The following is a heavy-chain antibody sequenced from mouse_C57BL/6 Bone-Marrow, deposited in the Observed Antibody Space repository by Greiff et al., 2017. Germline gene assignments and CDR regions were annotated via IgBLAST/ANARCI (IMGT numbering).Heavy chain of an antibody. D-gene: IGHD3-2*02. CDR3: ARGRGQLRLRGWFAY. J-gene: IGHJ3*01. CDR2: IDPNSGGT. V-gene: IGHV1-72*01. Sequence: QVQLQQPGAELVKPGASVKLSCKASGYTFTSYWMHWVKQRPGRGLEWIGRIDPNSGGTKYNEKFKSKATLTVDKPSSTAYMQLSSLTSEDSAVYYCARGRGQLRLRGWFAYWGQGTLVTVSA. CDR1: GYTFTSYW.